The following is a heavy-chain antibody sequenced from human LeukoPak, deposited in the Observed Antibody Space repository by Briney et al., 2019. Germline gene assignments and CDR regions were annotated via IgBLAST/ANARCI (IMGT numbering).Heavy chain of an antibody. Sequence: TGGSLRLSCAASGFTVSSNYMSWVRQAPGKGLEWVSVIYSGGSTYYADSVKGRFTISRDNSKNTLYLQMDSLRAEDTAVYYCASIAWDGYRRYFDYWGQGTVVTVSS. CDR1: GFTVSSNY. V-gene: IGHV3-53*01. J-gene: IGHJ4*02. CDR2: IYSGGST. CDR3: ASIAWDGYRRYFDY. D-gene: IGHD5-24*01.